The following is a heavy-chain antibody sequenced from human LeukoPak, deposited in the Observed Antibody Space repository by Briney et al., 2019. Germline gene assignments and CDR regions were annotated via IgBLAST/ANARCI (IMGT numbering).Heavy chain of an antibody. Sequence: GRSLRLSCAASGFTFSSYGMHWVRQAPGKGLEWVAVISYDGSNKYYADSVKGRFTISRGNSKNTLYLQMNSLRAEDTAVYYCAKGDAFDIWGQGTMVTVSS. J-gene: IGHJ3*02. V-gene: IGHV3-30*18. CDR3: AKGDAFDI. CDR2: ISYDGSNK. CDR1: GFTFSSYG.